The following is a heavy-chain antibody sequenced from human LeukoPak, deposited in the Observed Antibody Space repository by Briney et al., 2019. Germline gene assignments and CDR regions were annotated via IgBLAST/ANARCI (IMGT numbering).Heavy chain of an antibody. D-gene: IGHD6-13*01. CDR1: GGSISSYY. CDR2: IYYRST. CDR3: ARDGGYSSSWPYYYYGMDV. J-gene: IGHJ6*02. Sequence: PSETLSLTCTVSGGSISSYYWSWIRQPPGKGLEWIGYIYYRSTNYNPSLKSQVTISIDTSKNQLSLKLSSVTAADTAVYYCARDGGYSSSWPYYYYGMDVWGQGTTVTVSS. V-gene: IGHV4-59*01.